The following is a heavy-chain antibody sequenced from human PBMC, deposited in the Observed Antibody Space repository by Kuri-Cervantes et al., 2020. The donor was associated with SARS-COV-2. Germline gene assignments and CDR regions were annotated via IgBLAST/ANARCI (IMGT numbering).Heavy chain of an antibody. CDR2: TYYRSKWYN. CDR3: ARMYGSDWGYIHFDY. J-gene: IGHJ4*02. CDR1: GDSVSSNSAA. D-gene: IGHD6-25*01. Sequence: SCAISGDSVSSNSAAWNWIRQSPSRGLEWLGRTYYRSKWYNDYAVSVKSRITINPDTSKNQFSLQLNSVTPEDTAVYYCARMYGSDWGYIHFDYWGQGTLVTVSS. V-gene: IGHV6-1*01.